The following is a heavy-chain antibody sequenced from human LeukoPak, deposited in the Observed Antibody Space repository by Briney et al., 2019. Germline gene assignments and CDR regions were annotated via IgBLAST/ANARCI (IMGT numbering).Heavy chain of an antibody. D-gene: IGHD2/OR15-2a*01. CDR2: IYYSGST. CDR1: GGSISSGDYY. V-gene: IGHV4-30-4*01. CDR3: VVYGQGAFDI. J-gene: IGHJ3*02. Sequence: SETLSLTCTVSGGSISSGDYYWSWIRQPPGKGLEWIGYIYYSGSTYYNPFLKSRVTISVDTSKNQFSLKLSSVTAADTAVYYCVVYGQGAFDIWGQGTMVTVSS.